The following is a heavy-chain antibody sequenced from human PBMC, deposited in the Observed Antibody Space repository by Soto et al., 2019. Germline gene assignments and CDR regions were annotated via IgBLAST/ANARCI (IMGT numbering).Heavy chain of an antibody. Sequence: QVQLVQSGAEVKKPGSSVNVSCKASGGTFSSYTISWVRQAPGQGLEWMGRIIPILGIANYAQKFQGRVTITADKSTRTAFMALSSLRSEDTAVYYCAMEYCSSTSCYRDYWGQGTLVTVSS. J-gene: IGHJ4*02. V-gene: IGHV1-69*02. CDR3: AMEYCSSTSCYRDY. D-gene: IGHD2-2*02. CDR1: GGTFSSYT. CDR2: IIPILGIA.